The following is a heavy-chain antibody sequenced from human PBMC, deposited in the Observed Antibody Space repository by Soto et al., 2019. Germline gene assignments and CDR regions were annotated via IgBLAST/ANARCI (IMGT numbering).Heavy chain of an antibody. V-gene: IGHV1-8*01. CDR1: GYTFTSYD. Sequence: ASVKVSCKASGYTFTSYDINWVRQATGQGLEWMGWMNPNSGNTGYAQKFQGRVTMTGNTSTDTAYMELSSLRSDDTAVYYCAREGAVVGSAVYYGMDVWGQGTMVTVSS. CDR2: MNPNSGNT. D-gene: IGHD2-15*01. J-gene: IGHJ6*02. CDR3: AREGAVVGSAVYYGMDV.